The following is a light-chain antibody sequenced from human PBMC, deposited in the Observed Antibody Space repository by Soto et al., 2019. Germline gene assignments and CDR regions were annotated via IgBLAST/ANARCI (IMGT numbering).Light chain of an antibody. V-gene: IGKV3-20*01. J-gene: IGKJ4*01. CDR2: AAS. CDR3: QQYGSSPLT. Sequence: EIVLTQSPGTLSLSPVERATLSCGASQSVNSNSLAWYQQKPGQAPRLLFYAASNRASGVPDRFSASGSGTDFTLTISRLEPEDFAVYHCQQYGSSPLTFGGGTKVEIK. CDR1: QSVNSNS.